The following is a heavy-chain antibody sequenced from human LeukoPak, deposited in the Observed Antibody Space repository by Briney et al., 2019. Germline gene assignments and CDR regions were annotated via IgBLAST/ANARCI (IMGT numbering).Heavy chain of an antibody. CDR1: GGSISSYY. D-gene: IGHD2-2*01. J-gene: IGHJ6*03. CDR2: IYYSGRT. V-gene: IGHV4-59*01. CDR3: ARVVYCSSTSCYPYYYYYMDV. Sequence: SETLSVTCTVSGGSISSYYWSWIRQPPGKGLEWIGYIYYSGRTNYNPSLTSRVTISVDTSKNQFSLKLSSVTAADTAVYYCARVVYCSSTSCYPYYYYYMDVWGKGTTVSVSS.